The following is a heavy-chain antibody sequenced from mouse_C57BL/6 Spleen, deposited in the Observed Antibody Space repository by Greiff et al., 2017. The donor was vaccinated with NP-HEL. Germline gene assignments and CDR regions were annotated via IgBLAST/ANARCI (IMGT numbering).Heavy chain of an antibody. CDR2: IDPETGGT. D-gene: IGHD1-1*01. CDR1: GYTFTDYE. Sequence: QVQLQQSGAELVRPGASVTLSCKASGYTFTDYEMHWVKQTPVHGLEWIGAIDPETGGTAYNQKFKGKAILTADKSSSTAYMELRSLTSEDSAVYYCTRFTTVVAPVLDVWGTGTTVTVSS. J-gene: IGHJ1*03. V-gene: IGHV1-15*01. CDR3: TRFTTVVAPVLDV.